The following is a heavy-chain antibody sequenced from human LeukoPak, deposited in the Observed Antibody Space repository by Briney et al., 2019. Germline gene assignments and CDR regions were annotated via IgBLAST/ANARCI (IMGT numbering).Heavy chain of an antibody. D-gene: IGHD5-12*01. J-gene: IGHJ3*02. CDR3: ARDCGRVPAALIVATTYDAFDI. V-gene: IGHV1-46*01. CDR2: INPSGGST. Sequence: ASVTVSFEASGYTFTIYYMHWVRQAPGQGLARMGIINPSGGSTSYAQKFLGRVTMTRDMSTSTGYMELRSLRSEDTAVYYCARDCGRVPAALIVATTYDAFDIWGQGTMVTVSS. CDR1: GYTFTIYY.